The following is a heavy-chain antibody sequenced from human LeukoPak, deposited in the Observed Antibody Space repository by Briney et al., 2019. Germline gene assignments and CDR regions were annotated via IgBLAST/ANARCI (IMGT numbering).Heavy chain of an antibody. J-gene: IGHJ4*02. CDR3: AVLQAVEQQGF. Sequence: ASVKVSCKASGYTFTSYDINGVRQAPGQGVEWMGWMKPKSGNTGYAQKFRGRATMTRNTSISTAYMERSSLRSEDAAVYYCAVLQAVEQQGFWGQGTLVTVSS. CDR2: MKPKSGNT. D-gene: IGHD6-13*01. V-gene: IGHV1-8*01. CDR1: GYTFTSYD.